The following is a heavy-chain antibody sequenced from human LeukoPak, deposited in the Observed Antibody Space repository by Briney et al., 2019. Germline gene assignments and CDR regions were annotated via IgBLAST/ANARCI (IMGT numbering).Heavy chain of an antibody. J-gene: IGHJ4*02. V-gene: IGHV3-21*01. CDR2: ISSSSSSYI. CDR3: ARVVYDSSGYYFDY. D-gene: IGHD3-22*01. Sequence: GGSLRLSCAASGFTFSSYSMTWVRQAPGKGLEWVSSISSSSSSYIYYADSVKGRFTISRDNAKNSLYLQMNSLRAEDTAVYYCARVVYDSSGYYFDYWGQGTLVTVSS. CDR1: GFTFSSYS.